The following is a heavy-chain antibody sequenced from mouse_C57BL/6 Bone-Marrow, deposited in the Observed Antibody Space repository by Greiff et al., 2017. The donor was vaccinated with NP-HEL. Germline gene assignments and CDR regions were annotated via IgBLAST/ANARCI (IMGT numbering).Heavy chain of an antibody. Sequence: QVQLQQSGAELVKPGASVKLSCKASGYTFTEYTIHWVKQRSGQGLEWIGWFYPGSGSIKYNEKFKDKATLTADKSSSTVYMELSRLTSEDSAVYFCARHTLWLRQTGYWYFEGWGTGTTVTVAS. V-gene: IGHV1-62-2*01. J-gene: IGHJ1*03. D-gene: IGHD2-2*01. CDR2: FYPGSGSI. CDR1: GYTFTEYT. CDR3: ARHTLWLRQTGYWYFEG.